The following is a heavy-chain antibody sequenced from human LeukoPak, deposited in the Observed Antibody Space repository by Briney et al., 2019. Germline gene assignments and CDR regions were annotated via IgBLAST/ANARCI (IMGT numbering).Heavy chain of an antibody. CDR1: GFTFTNYW. V-gene: IGHV3-7*01. D-gene: IGHD2-15*01. Sequence: PGGSLRLSCAASGFTFTNYWMNWVRQAPGKGLEWVANIQQDGREKYYVDSVKGRFTISRDNAKNSLYLQMNSLRAEDTAVYYCARGRGAAVWGQGTTVTVSS. CDR3: ARGRGAAV. J-gene: IGHJ6*02. CDR2: IQQDGREK.